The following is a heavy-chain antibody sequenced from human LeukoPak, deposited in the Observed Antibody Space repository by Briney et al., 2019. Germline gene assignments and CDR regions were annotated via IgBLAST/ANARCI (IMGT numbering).Heavy chain of an antibody. CDR3: TTDLFGQDSGY. J-gene: IGHJ4*02. D-gene: IGHD1-26*01. V-gene: IGHV3-15*01. CDR2: IKKKIDGGTT. CDR1: GFTFSNAW. Sequence: RTGGSLRLSCAASGFTFSNAWMSWVRQAPGKGLEWVGRIKKKIDGGTTDYAAPVKGRFTISRDDSSNTLYLQMNSLKSDDTAVYYCTTDLFGQDSGYWGQGTLVTVSS.